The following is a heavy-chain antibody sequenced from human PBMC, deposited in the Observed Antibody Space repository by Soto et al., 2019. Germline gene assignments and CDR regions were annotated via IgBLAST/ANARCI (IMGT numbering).Heavy chain of an antibody. CDR2: IYYSGST. J-gene: IGHJ5*02. Sequence: TSETLSLTCTVSGGSISSYYWSWIRQPPGKGLEWIGYIYYSGSTNYNPSLKSRVTISVDTSKNQFSLKLSSVTAADTALYYCARQGIAVAGVNWFDPWGQGTLVTVSS. D-gene: IGHD6-19*01. CDR1: GGSISSYY. CDR3: ARQGIAVAGVNWFDP. V-gene: IGHV4-59*08.